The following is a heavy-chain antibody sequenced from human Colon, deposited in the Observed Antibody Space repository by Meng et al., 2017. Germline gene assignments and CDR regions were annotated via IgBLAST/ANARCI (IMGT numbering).Heavy chain of an antibody. V-gene: IGHV4-4*07. D-gene: IGHD3-10*01. Sequence: SETLSLTCTVSSGSISSYYWSWIRQPVGKGLELVGRIYSSGSAIYNPSLKGRVTMSVDTSKNEFSLRLSSVTAADTAVYYCAKYLVRGNIIQGHDAFDMWGQGTMVT. CDR1: SGSISSYY. CDR3: AKYLVRGNIIQGHDAFDM. CDR2: IYSSGSA. J-gene: IGHJ3*02.